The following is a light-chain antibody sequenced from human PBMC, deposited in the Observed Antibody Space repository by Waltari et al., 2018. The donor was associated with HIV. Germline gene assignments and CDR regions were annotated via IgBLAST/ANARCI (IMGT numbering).Light chain of an antibody. V-gene: IGKV1-39*01. J-gene: IGKJ3*01. CDR1: QSILNY. Sequence: DIQMTQSPSSLSASVGDRVTITCRASQSILNYLNWYQQKPGKAPQLLIYSATSLQTGVPSRFSGGGSGTVFTLTISSLQPEDFATYYCLQSYFPPLSFSPGTKLDIK. CDR3: LQSYFPPLS. CDR2: SAT.